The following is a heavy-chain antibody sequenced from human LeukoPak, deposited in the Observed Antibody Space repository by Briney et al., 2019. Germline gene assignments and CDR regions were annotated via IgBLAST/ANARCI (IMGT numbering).Heavy chain of an antibody. J-gene: IGHJ4*02. V-gene: IGHV3-23*01. CDR1: GFIFSTYP. CDR2: ITGGGATT. Sequence: GGSLRLSCAASGFIFSTYPMGWVRQAPGNGLEWVAVITGGGATTYHADSLEGRFTISRDNPKNVLFLQMDSLRAEDTAVYYCAKSRAPYCTNGACFRGLDYWGLGTLVTVSS. D-gene: IGHD2-8*01. CDR3: AKSRAPYCTNGACFRGLDY.